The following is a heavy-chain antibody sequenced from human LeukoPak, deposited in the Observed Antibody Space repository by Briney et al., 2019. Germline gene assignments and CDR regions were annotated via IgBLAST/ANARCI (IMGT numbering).Heavy chain of an antibody. J-gene: IGHJ6*03. D-gene: IGHD3-22*01. CDR3: ARVPYYDSSGYYRYYYYYMDV. Sequence: GGSLRLSCAASGFTFSSYSMNWVRQAPGKGLEWVSSISSSSYIYYSDSVTGRFTISRDNAKNSLYLQMNSLRAEDTAVYYCARVPYYDSSGYYRYYYYYMDVWGKGTTVTVSS. CDR1: GFTFSSYS. V-gene: IGHV3-21*01. CDR2: ISSSSYI.